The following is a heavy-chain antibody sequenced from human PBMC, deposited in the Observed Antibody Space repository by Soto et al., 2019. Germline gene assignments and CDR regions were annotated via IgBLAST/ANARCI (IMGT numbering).Heavy chain of an antibody. J-gene: IGHJ2*01. V-gene: IGHV1-3*01. CDR1: GYTFTSYA. Sequence: QVQLVQSGAEVKKPGASVKVSCKASGYTFTSYAMHWVRQAPGQRLEWMGWINAGNGNTKYSQKFQGRVTITRDTSASTAYMELSSLRSEDTAVYYCARAEITMIVVVLGGWYFDLWGRGTLVTVSS. D-gene: IGHD3-22*01. CDR3: ARAEITMIVVVLGGWYFDL. CDR2: INAGNGNT.